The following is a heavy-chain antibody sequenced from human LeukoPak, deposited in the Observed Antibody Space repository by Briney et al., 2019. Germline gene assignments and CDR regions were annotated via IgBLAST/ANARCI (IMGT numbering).Heavy chain of an antibody. CDR2: IYYSGST. V-gene: IGHV4-59*01. CDR1: GGSISSYY. J-gene: IGHJ4*02. CDR3: ASSSGDYYDSSGFDY. D-gene: IGHD3-22*01. Sequence: PSETLSLTCTVSGGSISSYYWSWIRQPPGKGLEWIGYIYYSGSTNYNPSLKSRVTISVDTSKNQFSLKLSSVTAAGTAVYYCASSSGDYYDSSGFDYWGQGTLVTVSS.